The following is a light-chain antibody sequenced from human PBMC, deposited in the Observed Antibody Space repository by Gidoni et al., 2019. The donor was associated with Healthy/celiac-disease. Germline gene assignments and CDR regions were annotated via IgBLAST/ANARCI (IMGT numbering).Light chain of an antibody. CDR1: QSVSSSY. Sequence: VTLSLSPGERATLSCRASQSVSSSYLAWYQQKPGQAPRLLIYGASSRATGIPDRFSGSGSGTDFTLTISRLEPEDFAVYYCQQYGSSPLITFGQGTRLEIK. CDR3: QQYGSSPLIT. J-gene: IGKJ5*01. CDR2: GAS. V-gene: IGKV3-20*01.